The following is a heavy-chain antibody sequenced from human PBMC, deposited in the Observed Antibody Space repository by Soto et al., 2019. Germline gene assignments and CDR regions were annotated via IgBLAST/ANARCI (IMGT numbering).Heavy chain of an antibody. Sequence: QVQLVESGGGVVQPGRSLRLSCAASGFTFSNSAMHWVRQAPGKGLEWVALISYDGSNKYFAGSVKGRFTISRDNSKNTLYLQMDSLRAEDTAMYYCARGSSIIAAAGRLDPWGQGTLVTVSS. CDR3: ARGSSIIAAAGRLDP. CDR2: ISYDGSNK. J-gene: IGHJ5*02. CDR1: GFTFSNSA. V-gene: IGHV3-30*03. D-gene: IGHD6-13*01.